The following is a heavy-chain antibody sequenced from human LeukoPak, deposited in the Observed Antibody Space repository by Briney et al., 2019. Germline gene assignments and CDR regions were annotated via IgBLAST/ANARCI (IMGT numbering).Heavy chain of an antibody. J-gene: IGHJ4*02. CDR3: ARANYYRIFDY. CDR2: IDYSGTS. V-gene: IGHV4-39*07. CDR1: GGSISNSNYY. Sequence: SETLSLTCTVSGGSISNSNYYWGWIRQAPGKGLEWIGTIDYSGTSHYNPSLKSRVTISVDTSKNQFSLKLSSVTAADTAVYYCARANYYRIFDYWGQGTLVTVSS. D-gene: IGHD1-26*01.